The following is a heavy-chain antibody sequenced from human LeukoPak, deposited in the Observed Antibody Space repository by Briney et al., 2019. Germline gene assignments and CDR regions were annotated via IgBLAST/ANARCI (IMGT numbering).Heavy chain of an antibody. CDR2: IYSGGST. CDR1: GFTVSSNY. Sequence: TGGSLRLSCAASGFTVSSNYMSWVRQAPGKGLEWVSVIYSGGSTYYADSVKGRFTISRDNSKNTLYLQMNSLRAEDTAVYYCARDRGGIPWDPWGQGTLVTVSS. J-gene: IGHJ5*02. D-gene: IGHD3-10*01. V-gene: IGHV3-66*01. CDR3: ARDRGGIPWDP.